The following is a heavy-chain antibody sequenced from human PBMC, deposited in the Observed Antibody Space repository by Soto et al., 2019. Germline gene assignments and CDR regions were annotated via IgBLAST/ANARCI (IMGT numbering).Heavy chain of an antibody. Sequence: ASVKVSCKASGGTFSSYAISWVRQAPGQGLEWMGGIIPIFGTANYAQKFQGRVTITADESTSTAYMELSSLRSEDTAVYYCARGSRAWLQIDAFDIWDQGTMVTASS. D-gene: IGHD5-12*01. CDR3: ARGSRAWLQIDAFDI. V-gene: IGHV1-69*13. CDR1: GGTFSSYA. CDR2: IIPIFGTA. J-gene: IGHJ3*02.